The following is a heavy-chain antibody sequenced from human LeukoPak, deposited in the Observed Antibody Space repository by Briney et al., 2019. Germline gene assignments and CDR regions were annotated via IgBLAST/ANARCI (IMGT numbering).Heavy chain of an antibody. CDR2: STTGTTNT. V-gene: IGHV3-21*01. Sequence: GGPMRSSGAASERSFSSYNRNWRRQAPGKGLGWGLSSTTGTTNTFNAHPVKGRFITSRNTPKNSLYLQRNRMRTDDPAVYYCASCPSSSNNWYPGVDYWGQGTMVTVSS. D-gene: IGHD6-13*01. CDR3: ASCPSSSNNWYPGVDY. J-gene: IGHJ4*02. CDR1: ERSFSSYN.